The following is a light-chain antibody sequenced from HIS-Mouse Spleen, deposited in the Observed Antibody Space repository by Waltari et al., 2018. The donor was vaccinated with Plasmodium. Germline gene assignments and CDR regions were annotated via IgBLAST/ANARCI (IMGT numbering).Light chain of an antibody. CDR2: AAS. CDR3: QQYYSYLLT. J-gene: IGKJ4*01. V-gene: IGKV1-8*01. Sequence: AIRMTQSPSSFSASTGDRVTITCRASQGISSYLGWYQQKPGKAPKLLIYAASTWQSGVPSRLSGSGSGTDLTLTISGLQSEDFATYYCQQYYSYLLTFGGGTKVEIK. CDR1: QGISSY.